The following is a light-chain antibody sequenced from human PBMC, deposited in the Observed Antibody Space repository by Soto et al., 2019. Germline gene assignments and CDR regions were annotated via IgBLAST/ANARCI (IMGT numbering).Light chain of an antibody. Sequence: QSVLTLPASVSGSPGQSITISCTGTSSDVGGYNYVSWYQQHPGKAPKFMIYDVSSRPSGVSNRFSGSKSGNTASLTISGLQAEDEADYYCCSYTTSNTRQIVFGTGTKVTVL. CDR3: CSYTTSNTRQIV. V-gene: IGLV2-14*03. CDR1: SSDVGGYNY. CDR2: DVS. J-gene: IGLJ1*01.